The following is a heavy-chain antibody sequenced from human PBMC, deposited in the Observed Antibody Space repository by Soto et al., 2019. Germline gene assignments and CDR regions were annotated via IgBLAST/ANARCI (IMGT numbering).Heavy chain of an antibody. V-gene: IGHV4-59*08. CDR2: IYYRGNT. Sequence: SETLSLNCSVFEGSMSPYYWSRIRQSRGKGLEWIANIYYRGNTNYTPSLESRVTISIDTSKNQFSLKLNSLTAADTAVYYCARHFKKTGDFDCYYGMDVWGEGPTVTV. CDR3: ARHFKKTGDFDCYYGMDV. J-gene: IGHJ6*02. CDR1: EGSMSPYY. D-gene: IGHD7-27*01.